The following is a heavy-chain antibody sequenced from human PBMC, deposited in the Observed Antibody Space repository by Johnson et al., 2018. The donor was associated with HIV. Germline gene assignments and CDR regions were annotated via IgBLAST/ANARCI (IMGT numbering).Heavy chain of an antibody. V-gene: IGHV3-7*05. J-gene: IGHJ3*01. CDR1: GMIFSLYR. Sequence: VQVVESGGGLVQPGGSLRLSCAASGMIFSLYRMTWVRQAPGKGLEWVASIKEDGSEKYYVDSVRGRFTISRENAKNSLYLQMNSLKIEDTDVYYCARRTLGGYLPKGICPINAFDVWGQGTTVTVAS. CDR2: IKEDGSEK. CDR3: ARRTLGGYLPKGICPINAFDV. D-gene: IGHD2-15*01.